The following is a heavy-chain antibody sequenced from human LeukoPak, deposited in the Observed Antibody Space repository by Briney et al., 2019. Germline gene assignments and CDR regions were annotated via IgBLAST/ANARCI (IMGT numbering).Heavy chain of an antibody. D-gene: IGHD2-15*01. CDR3: AKRGSGDGYYFDY. V-gene: IGHV4-39*01. CDR1: GGSISSSSYY. J-gene: IGHJ4*02. CDR2: MYYSGST. Sequence: SETLSLACTVSGGSISSSSYYWAWIRQPPGKGLEWIGSMYYSGSTYYNPFLNSRVTISIDTSKNQFSLKLSSVTAADTAVYYCAKRGSGDGYYFDYWGQGTLVTVSS.